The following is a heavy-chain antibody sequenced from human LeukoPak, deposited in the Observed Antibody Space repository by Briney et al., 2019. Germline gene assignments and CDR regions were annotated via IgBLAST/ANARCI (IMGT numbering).Heavy chain of an antibody. CDR3: ARAPYYYDSSGLGSY. V-gene: IGHV3-74*01. J-gene: IGHJ4*02. Sequence: GGSLRLSCAASGFTLSSYWMHWVRQAPGKGLVWVSRINSDGSSTSYADSVKGRFTISRDNAKNTLYLQMNSLRAEDTAVYYCARAPYYYDSSGLGSYWGQGTLVTVSS. D-gene: IGHD3-22*01. CDR1: GFTLSSYW. CDR2: INSDGSST.